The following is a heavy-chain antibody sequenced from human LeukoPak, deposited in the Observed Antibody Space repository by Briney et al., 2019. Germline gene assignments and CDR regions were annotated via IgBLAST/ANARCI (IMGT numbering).Heavy chain of an antibody. V-gene: IGHV6-1*01. D-gene: IGHD3-22*01. CDR3: ARAFITHDNFDY. CDR2: TYYRSKWYN. Sequence: SQTLSLTCALSGDSFSSNSAAWNWIRQSPSRGLEWLGRTYYRSKWYNDYAVSVKSRITINPDTSKNQFSLQLNSVTPEDTAVYYCARAFITHDNFDYWGQGTLVTVSS. CDR1: GDSFSSNSAA. J-gene: IGHJ4*02.